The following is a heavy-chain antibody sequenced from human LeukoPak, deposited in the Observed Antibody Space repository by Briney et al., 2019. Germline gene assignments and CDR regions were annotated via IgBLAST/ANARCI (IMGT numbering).Heavy chain of an antibody. Sequence: PGGSLRLSCVASGFTFSSFGMNWVRQAPGKGLEWVSYIGSGSSAIHYADSVKGRFTIFRDNAKNSLYLQMNSLRDEDAAVYHCARASPVYGSGSPYFDYWGQGTLVTVSS. V-gene: IGHV3-48*02. J-gene: IGHJ4*02. D-gene: IGHD3-10*01. CDR3: ARASPVYGSGSPYFDY. CDR2: IGSGSSAI. CDR1: GFTFSSFG.